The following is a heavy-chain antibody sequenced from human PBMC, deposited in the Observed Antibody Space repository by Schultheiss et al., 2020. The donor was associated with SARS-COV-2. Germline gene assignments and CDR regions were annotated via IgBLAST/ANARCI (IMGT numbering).Heavy chain of an antibody. Sequence: SETLSLTCAVSGGSISSSNWWSWIRQPPGKGLEWIGYIYYSGSTNYKPSLKSRVTISVDTSKNQFSLKLSSVTAADTAVYYCARVAYPYHYMDVWGKGTTVTVSS. CDR1: GGSISSSNW. CDR3: ARVAYPYHYMDV. V-gene: IGHV4-61*01. J-gene: IGHJ6*03. CDR2: IYYSGST.